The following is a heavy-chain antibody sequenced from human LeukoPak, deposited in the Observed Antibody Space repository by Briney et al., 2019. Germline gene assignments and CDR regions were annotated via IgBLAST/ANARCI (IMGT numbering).Heavy chain of an antibody. V-gene: IGHV3-11*04. D-gene: IGHD1-26*01. CDR2: ISGSGSDI. CDR1: GFSISVSEFSISDSY. CDR3: ARDTGYSGSYLDLDY. J-gene: IGHJ4*02. Sequence: SGGSLRLSCVVSGFSISVSEFSISDSYMTWIRQTPGKGLEWLAYISGSGSDIYFADSVKGRFTISRDNAKNSLYLQMNSLRAEDTAVYYCARDTGYSGSYLDLDYWGQGTLVTVSS.